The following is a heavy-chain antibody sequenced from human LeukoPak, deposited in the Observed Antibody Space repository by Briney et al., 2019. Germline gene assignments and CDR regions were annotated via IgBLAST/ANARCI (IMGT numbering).Heavy chain of an antibody. CDR3: AQRLYYGFDY. V-gene: IGHV2-5*02. CDR2: IYWDDDK. D-gene: IGHD3-10*01. CDR1: GFSLSTSGVG. Sequence: SGPTQVKPTQTLMLTCTSSGFSLSTSGVGVGWIRQPPGKALEWLALIYWDDDKRYSPSLKSRLTITKDTSKNQVVLTMTNMDPVDTATYYCAQRLYYGFDYWAQGTLVTVSS. J-gene: IGHJ4*02.